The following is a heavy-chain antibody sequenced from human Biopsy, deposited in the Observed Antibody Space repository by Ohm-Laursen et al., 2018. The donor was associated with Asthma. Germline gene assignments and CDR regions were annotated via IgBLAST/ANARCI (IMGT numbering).Heavy chain of an antibody. J-gene: IGHJ4*02. CDR3: ARDFVDSAMDYFDY. D-gene: IGHD5-18*01. CDR2: IYYSGST. Sequence: SETLSLTCSVSGGSISSGGYYWSWIRQHPGKGLEWIGYIYYSGSTYYNPSLKSRVTISVDTSKNQFSLKLSSVTAADTAVYYCARDFVDSAMDYFDYWGQGTLVTVSS. CDR1: GGSISSGGYY. V-gene: IGHV4-31*03.